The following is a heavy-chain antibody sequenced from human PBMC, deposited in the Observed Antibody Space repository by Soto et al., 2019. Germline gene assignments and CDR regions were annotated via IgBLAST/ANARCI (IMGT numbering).Heavy chain of an antibody. CDR3: ANLEGSFSDCCYNMDV. CDR1: GVRFSHYE. CDR2: ISSSGSTI. J-gene: IGHJ6*02. D-gene: IGHD2-15*01. Sequence: GSLELCSVSSGVRFSHYEMTWVCQAPGKGLEWISYISSSGSTIFYADSVRGRFTVSRDNGQNSLFLQMNSLRVGESGVYYCANLEGSFSDCCYNMDVWGLGTTVTV. V-gene: IGHV3-48*03.